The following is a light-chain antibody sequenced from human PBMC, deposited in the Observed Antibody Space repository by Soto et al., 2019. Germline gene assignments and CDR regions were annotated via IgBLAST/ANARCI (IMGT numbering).Light chain of an antibody. CDR1: SSNIGSNT. Sequence: QSVLTQPLSASASPGQRVTISCSGGSSNIGSNTVAWYQHLPGTAPPRLIFTAGQRPSGVPGRFSGSKSCTSASLAISGRQAEDEADYYCSSYAGSNNFVLFGGGTKLTVL. J-gene: IGLJ2*01. V-gene: IGLV1-44*01. CDR3: SSYAGSNNFVL. CDR2: TAG.